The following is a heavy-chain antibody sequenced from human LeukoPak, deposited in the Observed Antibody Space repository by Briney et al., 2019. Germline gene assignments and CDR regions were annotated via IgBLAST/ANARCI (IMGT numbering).Heavy chain of an antibody. D-gene: IGHD4-17*01. CDR3: ARIGDYPWYFDY. CDR1: GFTFSSYW. V-gene: IGHV3-74*01. Sequence: GGSLRLSCAASGFTFSSYWMHWVRQAPGKGLVWVSRINSDGSSTSYADSVKGRFTISRDNAKNSLYLQMNSLRAEDTAVYYCARIGDYPWYFDYWGQGTLVTVSS. CDR2: INSDGSST. J-gene: IGHJ4*02.